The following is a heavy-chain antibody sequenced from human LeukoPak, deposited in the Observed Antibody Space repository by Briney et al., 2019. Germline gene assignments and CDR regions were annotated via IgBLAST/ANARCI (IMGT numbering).Heavy chain of an antibody. V-gene: IGHV4-4*07. CDR3: ARDDYYDSSGYYSYYYGMDV. J-gene: IGHJ6*02. D-gene: IGHD3-22*01. Sequence: PSETLSLTCTVPGGSISSYYWSWIRQPAGKGLEWIGRIYTSGSTNYNPSLKSRVTMSVDTSKNQFSLKLSSVTAADTAVYYCARDDYYDSSGYYSYYYGMDVWGQGTTVTVSS. CDR2: IYTSGST. CDR1: GGSISSYY.